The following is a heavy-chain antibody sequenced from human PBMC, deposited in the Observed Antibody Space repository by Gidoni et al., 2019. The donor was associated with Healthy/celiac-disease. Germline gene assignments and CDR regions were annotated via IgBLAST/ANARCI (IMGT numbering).Heavy chain of an antibody. J-gene: IGHJ4*02. V-gene: IGHV3-33*01. CDR1: GFTFSSYG. Sequence: QVQLVESGGGVVQPGRSLRLSCAASGFTFSSYGLHWVRQAPGKGLGWVAVIWYDGSNKYYADSVKGRFTISRDNSKNTLYLQMNSLRAEDTAVYYCARDLTPDYGGNSFDYWGQGTLVTVSS. CDR2: IWYDGSNK. CDR3: ARDLTPDYGGNSFDY. D-gene: IGHD4-17*01.